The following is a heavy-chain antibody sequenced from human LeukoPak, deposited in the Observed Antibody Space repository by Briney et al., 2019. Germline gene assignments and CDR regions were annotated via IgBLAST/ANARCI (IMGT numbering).Heavy chain of an antibody. CDR1: GYTFTGYY. Sequence: ASVKVSCKASGYTFTGYYMHWVRQAPGQGLEWRGWINPNSGGTNYAQKFQGRVTMTRDTSISTAYMELSRLRSGDTAVYYCALASSSSWYAYFDYGGQGTLVTVSS. CDR3: ALASSSSWYAYFDY. J-gene: IGHJ4*02. CDR2: INPNSGGT. V-gene: IGHV1-2*02. D-gene: IGHD6-13*01.